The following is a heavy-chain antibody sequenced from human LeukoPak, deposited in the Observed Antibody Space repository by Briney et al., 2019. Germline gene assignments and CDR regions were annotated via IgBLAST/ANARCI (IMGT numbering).Heavy chain of an antibody. CDR3: ARFSIVVVTADDAFDI. J-gene: IGHJ3*02. Sequence: ASVKVSCKASGGTFSSYAISWVRQAPGQGLEWMGRIIPILGIANYAQKFQGRVTITADKSTSTAYMELSSLRSEDTAVYYCARFSIVVVTADDAFDIWGQGTMVTASS. D-gene: IGHD2-21*02. CDR2: IIPILGIA. CDR1: GGTFSSYA. V-gene: IGHV1-69*04.